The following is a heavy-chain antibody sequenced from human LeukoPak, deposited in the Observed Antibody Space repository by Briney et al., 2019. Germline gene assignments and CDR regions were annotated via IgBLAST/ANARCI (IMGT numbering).Heavy chain of an antibody. V-gene: IGHV1-58*02. Sequence: SVKVSCKASGFTFTNSAMQWVRQARAQRLEGVGWIFVAPGNTDYAQKFQERVTITRDMSTSTAYMELSSLRSEDTAVYYCAAGHYYASGTSLDDWGQGTLVTVSS. D-gene: IGHD3-10*01. J-gene: IGHJ4*02. CDR3: AAGHYYASGTSLDD. CDR1: GFTFTNSA. CDR2: IFVAPGNT.